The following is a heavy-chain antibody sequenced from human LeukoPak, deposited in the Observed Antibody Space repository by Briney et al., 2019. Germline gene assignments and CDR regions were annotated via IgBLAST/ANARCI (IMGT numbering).Heavy chain of an antibody. CDR2: INHSGST. J-gene: IGHJ6*04. CDR1: GGSLSGYY. Sequence: PSETLSLTCAVYGGSLSGYYWTWIRQPPGKGLEWIGEINHSGSTNYNPSLKSRVTISVDTSKSQFSLKLSSVTAADTAVYYCARTIAVAGTLYYYCGMDVWGKGTTVTVPS. V-gene: IGHV4-34*01. CDR3: ARTIAVAGTLYYYCGMDV. D-gene: IGHD6-19*01.